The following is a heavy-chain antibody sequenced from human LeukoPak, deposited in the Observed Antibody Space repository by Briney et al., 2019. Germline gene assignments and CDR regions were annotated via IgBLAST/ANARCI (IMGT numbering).Heavy chain of an antibody. J-gene: IGHJ4*02. D-gene: IGHD7-27*01. CDR3: ARDRDWGFDY. CDR1: GFTFSSYS. Sequence: GRSLRLSCAASGFTFSSYSMNWVRLAPGKGLEWVSYISTSSGTISYADSVKGRFTISRDDAKNSLYLQMNSLRDEDTAVYYCARDRDWGFDYWGQGTQVTVSS. V-gene: IGHV3-48*02. CDR2: ISTSSGTI.